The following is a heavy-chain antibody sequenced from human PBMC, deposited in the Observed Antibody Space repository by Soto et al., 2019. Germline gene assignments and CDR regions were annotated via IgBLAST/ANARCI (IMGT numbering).Heavy chain of an antibody. V-gene: IGHV3-7*05. Sequence: EVQLVESGGGLVQPGGSLRLSCAASGFTFRTYWLSWVRQVPGKGLEWVANINLDGSEKNYVDSVKGRFTISRDNARNSLYLQMSSLRAEDTVLYYCARDGSTSWYSYDYYGMDVWGQGTKVTVSS. CDR1: GFTFRTYW. J-gene: IGHJ6*02. D-gene: IGHD5-18*01. CDR2: INLDGSEK. CDR3: ARDGSTSWYSYDYYGMDV.